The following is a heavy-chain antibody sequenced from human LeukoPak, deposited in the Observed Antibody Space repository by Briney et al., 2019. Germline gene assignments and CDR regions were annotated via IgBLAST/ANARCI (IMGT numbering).Heavy chain of an antibody. V-gene: IGHV3-21*04. CDR3: AKDGYYDSSGL. CDR2: ISSSSSYI. D-gene: IGHD3-22*01. J-gene: IGHJ4*02. CDR1: GFTFSSYS. Sequence: TGGSLSLSCAASGFTFSSYSMNWVRKPPGKGLEWVSSISSSSSYIYYADSVKGRFTISRDNAKNSLYLQMNSLRAEDTAVYYCAKDGYYDSSGLGGQGTLVTVSS.